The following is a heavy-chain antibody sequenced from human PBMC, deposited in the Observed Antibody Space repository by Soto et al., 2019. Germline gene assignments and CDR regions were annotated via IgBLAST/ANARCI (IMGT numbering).Heavy chain of an antibody. Sequence: ASVKVSCKASGYLFTSYSMHWVRLAPGQGLEWMGVVNPSGGSTKYAQNFKGRVTMTRDTSTTTIYMELSSLRSDDTAIYYCAREENCSGVTCYSEYFHRWGQGTLVTVSS. CDR3: AREENCSGVTCYSEYFHR. D-gene: IGHD2-15*01. CDR2: VNPSGGST. V-gene: IGHV1-46*01. CDR1: GYLFTSYS. J-gene: IGHJ1*01.